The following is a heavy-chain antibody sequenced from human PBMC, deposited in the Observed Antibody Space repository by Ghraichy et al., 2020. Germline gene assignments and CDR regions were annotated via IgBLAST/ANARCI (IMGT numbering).Heavy chain of an antibody. Sequence: GSLSLSCAASGFTFSGFWMTWVRQAPGKGLEWVATIKQDGSEGNYVDSVEGRFTISKDNAKDSLYLQMSSLRGEDPAVYYCAGAGSQGSGISDYWGQGTLVTVSS. D-gene: IGHD4/OR15-4a*01. CDR1: GFTFSGFW. CDR2: IKQDGSEG. CDR3: AGAGSQGSGISDY. V-gene: IGHV3-7*03. J-gene: IGHJ4*02.